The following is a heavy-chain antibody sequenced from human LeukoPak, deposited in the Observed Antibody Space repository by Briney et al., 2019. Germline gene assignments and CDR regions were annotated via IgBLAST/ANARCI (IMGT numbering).Heavy chain of an antibody. Sequence: PGGSLRLSCAASGFSFSDYYMNWIRQAPGKGLEWVSYISSSGSTLYHADSVKGRFTISRDNAKNSLYLQMNSLRAEDTAVYYCARCGSGYYYYMDVWGKGTTVTVSS. V-gene: IGHV3-11*04. CDR2: ISSSGSTL. J-gene: IGHJ6*03. D-gene: IGHD3-10*01. CDR1: GFSFSDYY. CDR3: ARCGSGYYYYMDV.